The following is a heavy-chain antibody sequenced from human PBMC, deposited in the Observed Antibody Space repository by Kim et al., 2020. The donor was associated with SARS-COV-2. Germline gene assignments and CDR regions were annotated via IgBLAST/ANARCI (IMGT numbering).Heavy chain of an antibody. D-gene: IGHD1-26*01. CDR2: IISVSAST. CDR3: ASRRYTGTYYYFDY. Sequence: GGSLRLSCAASGFTFSSYCMHWVRQAPGKGLVWVSLIISVSASTSYDDSVKGRFTISRDNAKSTLYLQMNSLRAEDTAVYYCASRRYTGTYYYFDYCGQGTLVTVSS. V-gene: IGHV3-74*01. CDR1: GFTFSSYC. J-gene: IGHJ4*02.